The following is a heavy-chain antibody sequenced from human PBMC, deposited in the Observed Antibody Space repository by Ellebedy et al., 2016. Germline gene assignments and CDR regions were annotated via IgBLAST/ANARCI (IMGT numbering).Heavy chain of an antibody. CDR1: GGSISSSSYY. Sequence: SETLSLXXTVSGGSISSSSYYWSWIRQPPGKGLEWIGYIYYSGSTNYNPSLKSRVTISVDTSKNQFSLKLSSVTAADTAVYYCARGGIVARREHAFDIWGQGTMVTVSS. CDR3: ARGGIVARREHAFDI. D-gene: IGHD5-12*01. CDR2: IYYSGST. J-gene: IGHJ3*02. V-gene: IGHV4-61*05.